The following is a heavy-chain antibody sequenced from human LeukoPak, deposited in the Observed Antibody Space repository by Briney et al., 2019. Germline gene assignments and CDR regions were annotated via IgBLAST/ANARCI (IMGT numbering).Heavy chain of an antibody. J-gene: IGHJ2*01. CDR3: AREPQSSGWYPYWYFDL. CDR1: GGSLSSSY. CDR2: IYTRASS. D-gene: IGHD6-19*01. Sequence: SETLSLTCAVSGGSLSSSYWSWIRQPAGKGLEWIGRIYTRASSNYNPSLKSRVTMSVDTSKNQFSLKLSSVTAADTAVYYCAREPQSSGWYPYWYFDLWGRGTLVTVSS. V-gene: IGHV4-4*07.